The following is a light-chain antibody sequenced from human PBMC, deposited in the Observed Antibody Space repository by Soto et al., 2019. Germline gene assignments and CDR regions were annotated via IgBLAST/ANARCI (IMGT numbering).Light chain of an antibody. J-gene: IGKJ3*01. Sequence: AIQMTQSPSSLSASVGDRVTITCRASQAIKNDLAWYQQKPGKAPKLLIYAASSLQSGVPSRFSGSGSGTDFTLTISSLQPEDFATYYCQQANSFPLTFGPGTKVDIK. CDR2: AAS. CDR1: QAIKND. V-gene: IGKV1-6*01. CDR3: QQANSFPLT.